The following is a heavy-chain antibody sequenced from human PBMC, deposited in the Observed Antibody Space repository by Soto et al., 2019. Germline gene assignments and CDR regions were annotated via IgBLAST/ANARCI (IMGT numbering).Heavy chain of an antibody. V-gene: IGHV3-30*18. CDR3: AKDLRRYFDRAAIFDY. J-gene: IGHJ4*02. D-gene: IGHD3-9*01. CDR1: GFTFSSYG. CDR2: ISYDGSNK. Sequence: QVQLVESGGGVVQPGRSLRLSCAASGFTFSSYGMHWVRQAPGKGLEWVAVISYDGSNKYYADSVKGRFTISRDNSKNTLYLQMNSLRAEDTAVYYCAKDLRRYFDRAAIFDYWGQGTLGTVSS.